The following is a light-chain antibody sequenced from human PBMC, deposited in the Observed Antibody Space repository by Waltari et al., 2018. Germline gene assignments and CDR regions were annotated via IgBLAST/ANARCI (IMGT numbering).Light chain of an antibody. J-gene: IGLJ3*02. CDR2: SND. CDR3: AAWDDSLSGRV. CDR1: SSNIGGDT. Sequence: QSVLTQPPSASGTPGQRVTISCSGSSSNIGGDTVNWYQQLPGTAPKVPLYSNDRRPSGGPSRFSGSKAGTSGALAISGLQAEDEADYYCAAWDDSLSGRVFGGGTKLTVL. V-gene: IGLV1-44*01.